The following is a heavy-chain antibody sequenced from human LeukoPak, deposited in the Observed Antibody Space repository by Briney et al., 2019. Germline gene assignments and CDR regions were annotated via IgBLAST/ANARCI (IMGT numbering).Heavy chain of an antibody. J-gene: IGHJ4*02. CDR1: GVSISSSSYY. Sequence: SETLSLTCTVSGVSISSSSYYWGWIRQPPGKGLEWIGEVNHSGSTNYNPSLKSRVTISVDTSKNQFSLKLSSVTAADTAVYYCARTGLSFDYWGQGTLVTVSS. CDR3: ARTGLSFDY. V-gene: IGHV4-39*07. CDR2: VNHSGST.